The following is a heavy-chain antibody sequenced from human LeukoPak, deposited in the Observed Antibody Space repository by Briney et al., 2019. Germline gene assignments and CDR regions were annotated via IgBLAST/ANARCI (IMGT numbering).Heavy chain of an antibody. J-gene: IGHJ5*02. Sequence: GGSLRLSCAATGFSFRSYWMNWVRQAPGKGLEWLTIIKQDGSEKHYKGSVEGRFTISRDNAKNSLHLQMNSLRAEDTAVYYCAGGSGYLITSWGQGTLVTVSS. D-gene: IGHD3-9*01. CDR3: AGGSGYLITS. CDR1: GFSFRSYW. V-gene: IGHV3-7*01. CDR2: IKQDGSEK.